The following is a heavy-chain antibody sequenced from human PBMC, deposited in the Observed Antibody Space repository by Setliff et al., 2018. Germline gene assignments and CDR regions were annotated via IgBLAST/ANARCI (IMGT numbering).Heavy chain of an antibody. D-gene: IGHD1-1*01. CDR3: VRGTEGYY. V-gene: IGHV1-18*04. J-gene: IGHJ4*02. Sequence: ASVKVSCKASGYTFTSYGISWVRQAPGQGLEWMGWISAYDGQTSFAQKFQGRVTMTTDTSTSTAYMELRSLRSDDTALYYCVRGTEGYYWGQGTLVTVSS. CDR2: ISAYDGQT. CDR1: GYTFTSYG.